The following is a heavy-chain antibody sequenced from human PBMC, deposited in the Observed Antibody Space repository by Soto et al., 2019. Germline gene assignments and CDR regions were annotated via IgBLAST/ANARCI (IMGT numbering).Heavy chain of an antibody. D-gene: IGHD3-22*01. CDR2: ISGSGSGGTT. CDR1: GLTFSIYT. J-gene: IGHJ3*02. CDR3: AKDRFYYDRGDAFDI. V-gene: IGHV3-23*01. Sequence: EVQLLESGGGLVRPGGSLRLSCTASGLTFSIYTRSWVRQAPGKGPEWVSTISGSGSGGTTYHADSVKGRFTISRDNSKNTLYLQMNSLRAADTAVYYCAKDRFYYDRGDAFDIWGQGTMVTVSS.